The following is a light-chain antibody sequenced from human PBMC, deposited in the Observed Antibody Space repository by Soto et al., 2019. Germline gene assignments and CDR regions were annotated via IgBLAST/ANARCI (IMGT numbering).Light chain of an antibody. Sequence: EIVMTQSPATLSVSPGERATLSCMASQSVSSNLAWYQQKPGQAPRLLIYGASTRATGIPARFSGSGSGTEFTLTISSLQSEDFAVYYCQQYNNWPLPTFGQGTRLEIK. V-gene: IGKV3-15*01. CDR1: QSVSSN. J-gene: IGKJ5*01. CDR2: GAS. CDR3: QQYNNWPLPT.